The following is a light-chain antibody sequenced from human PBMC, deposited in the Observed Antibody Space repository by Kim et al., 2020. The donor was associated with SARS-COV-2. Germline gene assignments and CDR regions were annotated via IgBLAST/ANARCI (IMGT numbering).Light chain of an antibody. J-gene: IGLJ3*02. CDR1: TLGDKF. V-gene: IGLV3-1*01. CDR3: QAWDSSTWV. Sequence: SYELTQPPSVSVSPGQTASITCSGDTLGDKFVSWYQQKPGQSPVLIIYQDHERPTGIPERFSGSNSGNTATLTISGTQGMDEADYYCQAWDSSTWVFGGGTKVTVL. CDR2: QDH.